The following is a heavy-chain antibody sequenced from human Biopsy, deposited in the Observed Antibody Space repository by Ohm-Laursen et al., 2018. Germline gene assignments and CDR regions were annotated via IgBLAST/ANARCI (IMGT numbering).Heavy chain of an antibody. CDR1: GGSISSDY. D-gene: IGHD2/OR15-2a*01. CDR3: ARATNSTGWPYYYFYGMDV. Sequence: GTLSLTCTVSGGSISSDYWSWIRQTPGKGLGWIGYIYYSGSTNYNPSLKSRVTISVDTSKNQFSLRLNSGTAADTAVYYCARATNSTGWPYYYFYGMDVWGQGTTVTVSS. J-gene: IGHJ6*02. V-gene: IGHV4-59*01. CDR2: IYYSGST.